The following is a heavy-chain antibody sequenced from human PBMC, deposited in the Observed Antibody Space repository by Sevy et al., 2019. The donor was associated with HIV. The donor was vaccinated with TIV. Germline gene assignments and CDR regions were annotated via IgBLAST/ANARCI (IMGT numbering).Heavy chain of an antibody. J-gene: IGHJ4*02. Sequence: GGCLRLSCAASGFTFSSYSMNWVRQAPGKGLEWLSSISSSSIYIYYADSVKGRFTISRDNAKNSLYLQMNSLRAEDTAVYYCARDLVFYCSRGSCYPRYYFDYWGQGTLVTVSS. D-gene: IGHD2-15*01. CDR2: ISSSSIYI. CDR1: GFTFSSYS. CDR3: ARDLVFYCSRGSCYPRYYFDY. V-gene: IGHV3-21*01.